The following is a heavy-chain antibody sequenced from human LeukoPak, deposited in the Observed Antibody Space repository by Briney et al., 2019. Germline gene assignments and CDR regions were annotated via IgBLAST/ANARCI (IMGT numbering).Heavy chain of an antibody. CDR2: INHSGST. CDR3: ARGVYYYGSGSYPYYYYYGMDV. CDR1: GGSISSGGYY. V-gene: IGHV4-39*07. J-gene: IGHJ6*02. Sequence: PSQTLSLTCTVSGGSISSGGYYWGWIRQPPGKGLEWIGEINHSGSTNYNPSLKSRVTISVDTSKNQFSLKLSSVTAADTAVYYCARGVYYYGSGSYPYYYYYGMDVWGQGTTVTVSS. D-gene: IGHD3-10*01.